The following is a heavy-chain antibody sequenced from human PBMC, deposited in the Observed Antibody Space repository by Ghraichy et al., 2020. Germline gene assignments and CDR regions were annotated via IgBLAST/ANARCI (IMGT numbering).Heavy chain of an antibody. CDR2: FDPEDGET. V-gene: IGHV1-24*01. J-gene: IGHJ3*02. D-gene: IGHD6-13*01. Sequence: ASVKVSCKVSGYTLTELSMHWVRQAPGKGLEWMGGFDPEDGETIYAQKFQGRVTMTEDTSTDTAYMELSSLRSEDTAVYYCATSSIAAAGDAFDIWGQGTMVTVSS. CDR3: ATSSIAAAGDAFDI. CDR1: GYTLTELS.